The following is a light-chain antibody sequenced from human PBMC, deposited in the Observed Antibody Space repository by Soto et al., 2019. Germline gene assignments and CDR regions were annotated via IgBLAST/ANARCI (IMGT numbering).Light chain of an antibody. CDR3: QQYDHLPIT. CDR1: QDISNY. Sequence: DVQLTQSPSSLSASVGDRITITCQATQDISNYLNWYQQEPGEAPKLLIYDASKLETGVPSRVSGSGSGTDFTITISSLQPEDFATYHCQQYDHLPITFGQGTRLEIK. CDR2: DAS. V-gene: IGKV1-33*01. J-gene: IGKJ5*01.